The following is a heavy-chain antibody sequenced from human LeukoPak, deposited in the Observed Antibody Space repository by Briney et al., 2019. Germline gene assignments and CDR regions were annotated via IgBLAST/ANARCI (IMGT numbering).Heavy chain of an antibody. CDR3: ARDEGRDYYGSGSLAAGYYMDV. Sequence: GGSLRLSCAASGHTFSSYGMSWVRQAPGKGLEWVSAISGNGGSTYCADSVKGRFTNHRDNAKNSLYLQMNSLRAEDTAVYYCARDEGRDYYGSGSLAAGYYMDVWGKGTTVTIPS. CDR2: ISGNGGST. J-gene: IGHJ6*03. V-gene: IGHV3-23*01. CDR1: GHTFSSYG. D-gene: IGHD3-10*01.